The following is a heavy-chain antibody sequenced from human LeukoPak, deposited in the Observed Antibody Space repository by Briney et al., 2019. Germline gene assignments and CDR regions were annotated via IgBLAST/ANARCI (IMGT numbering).Heavy chain of an antibody. J-gene: IGHJ4*02. CDR2: IYYSGST. CDR3: ARLEEEYYFDY. Sequence: SETLSLTCTVSGASISTYYWSWIRQPPGKGLEWIGYIYYSGSTYYNPSLKSRVTISVDTSKNQFSLKLSSVTAADTAVYYCARLEEEYYFDYWGQGTLVTVSA. D-gene: IGHD1-1*01. V-gene: IGHV4-59*08. CDR1: GASISTYY.